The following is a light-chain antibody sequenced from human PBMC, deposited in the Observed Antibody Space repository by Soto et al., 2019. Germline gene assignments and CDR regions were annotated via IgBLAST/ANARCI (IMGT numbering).Light chain of an antibody. J-gene: IGKJ1*01. Sequence: EIPLTQSPPTLSASAVDRVTLTCRASQTISSRMSWYQQKPGKAPKLLVYDASTLQGSVTTRFSGSRCCTEFTPITSGLQPYDSATYYCQQYTNTNNPWMFGQGTKVDIK. CDR1: QTISSR. CDR2: DAS. CDR3: QQYTNTNNPWM. V-gene: IGKV1-5*01.